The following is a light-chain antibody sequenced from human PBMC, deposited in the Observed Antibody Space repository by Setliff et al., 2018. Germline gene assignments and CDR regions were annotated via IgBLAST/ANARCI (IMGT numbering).Light chain of an antibody. Sequence: SYELTQPPSVSVAPGKTARITCGGNNIGSKSVHWYQQKPGQAPVLVIYYDRVRPSGIPERFSGSNSGNTATLTISRVEAGDEADYYCQVWDSSSDHPGVFGTGTKVTVL. CDR3: QVWDSSSDHPGV. CDR2: YDR. V-gene: IGLV3-21*04. J-gene: IGLJ1*01. CDR1: NIGSKS.